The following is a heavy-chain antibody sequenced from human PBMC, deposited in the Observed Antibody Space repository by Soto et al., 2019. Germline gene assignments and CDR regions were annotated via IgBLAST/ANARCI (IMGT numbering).Heavy chain of an antibody. CDR1: GGSISSYY. V-gene: IGHV4-4*07. Sequence: SETLSLTCTVSGGSISSYYWSWIRQPAGKGLEWIGRIYTSGSTNYNPSLKSRVTMSVDTSKNQFSLKLSSVTAADTAVCYCAGDSYYDSSGSYGMDVWVQGTTVTVSS. J-gene: IGHJ6*02. CDR2: IYTSGST. CDR3: AGDSYYDSSGSYGMDV. D-gene: IGHD3-22*01.